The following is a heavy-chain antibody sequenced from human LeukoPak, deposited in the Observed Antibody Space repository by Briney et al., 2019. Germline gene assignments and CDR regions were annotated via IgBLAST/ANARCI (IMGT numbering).Heavy chain of an antibody. CDR3: ARRSHYAKDPFDP. CDR1: GASISSGNW. CDR2: IYHSGST. D-gene: IGHD2-8*01. V-gene: IGHV4-4*02. Sequence: PSETLSLTCDVSGASISSGNWWSWVRQPPGKGLEWIGDIYHSGSTNYNPSLKSRVTISVDTSKNQFSLKLSSVTAADTAVYYCARRSHYAKDPFDPWGQGILVTVSS. J-gene: IGHJ5*02.